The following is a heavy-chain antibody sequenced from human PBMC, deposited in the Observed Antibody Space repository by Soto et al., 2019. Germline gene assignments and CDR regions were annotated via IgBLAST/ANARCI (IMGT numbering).Heavy chain of an antibody. CDR2: IYYSGST. D-gene: IGHD6-25*01. V-gene: IGHV4-30-4*01. Sequence: LSLTCTVSGGSISSGDYYWSWIRQPPGKGLEWIGYIYYSGSTYYNPSLKSRVTISVDTAKNQLSLKLSSVTAADTAVYYCERAAGNTLFDYWGQGTLVTVSS. J-gene: IGHJ4*02. CDR1: GGSISSGDYY. CDR3: ERAAGNTLFDY.